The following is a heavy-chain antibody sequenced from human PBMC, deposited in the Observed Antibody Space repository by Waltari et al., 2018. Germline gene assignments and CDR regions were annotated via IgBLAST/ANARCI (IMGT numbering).Heavy chain of an antibody. Sequence: EVQLVESGGGLVQPGGSLRLSCAASGFTFSSSWMSGVRQAPGKGLEWVANIKQDGSEKYYVDSVKGRFTISRDNAKNSLYLQMNSLRAEDTAVYYCARDFDYYDSSGSDYWGQGTLVTVSS. CDR1: GFTFSSSW. D-gene: IGHD3-22*01. CDR3: ARDFDYYDSSGSDY. CDR2: IKQDGSEK. V-gene: IGHV3-7*01. J-gene: IGHJ4*02.